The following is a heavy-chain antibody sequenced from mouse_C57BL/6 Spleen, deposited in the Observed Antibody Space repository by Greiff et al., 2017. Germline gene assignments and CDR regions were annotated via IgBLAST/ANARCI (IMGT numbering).Heavy chain of an antibody. D-gene: IGHD3-2*02. CDR3: ASRSSGFDY. V-gene: IGHV1-52*01. CDR1: GYTFTSYW. CDR2: IDPSDSET. Sequence: QGQRQRPGEERVRNGSVVKLSCKASGYTFTSYWMHWVKQRPIQGLEWIGKIDPSDSETHYNQKFKDKATLTVDKSSSTAYMQLSSLTSEDSAVYYCASRSSGFDYWGQCTTLTVSS. J-gene: IGHJ2*01.